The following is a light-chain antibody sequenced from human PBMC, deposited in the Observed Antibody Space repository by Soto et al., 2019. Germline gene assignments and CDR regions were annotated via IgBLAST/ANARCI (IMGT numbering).Light chain of an antibody. CDR2: GAS. CDR1: HSVSSSY. J-gene: IGKJ1*01. Sequence: EIVLTQSPGTLSLSPGERATLSCRASHSVSSSYLAWYQQKPGQAPRLLIYGASSRATGIPDRFSGGGSGTDFTLTISRLEPEDFAVYYCQQFAGSPWTFGQGTKVEIK. CDR3: QQFAGSPWT. V-gene: IGKV3-20*01.